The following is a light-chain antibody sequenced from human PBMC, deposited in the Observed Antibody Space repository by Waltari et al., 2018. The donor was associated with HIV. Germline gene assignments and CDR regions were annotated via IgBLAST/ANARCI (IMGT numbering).Light chain of an antibody. Sequence: QSALTQPASVSGSPGQSITISCTGTSSDVGGYNHVSWYHQHPGTAPKLMIFGFSNRPSGGSNRVSGSKAGNTASLTISGLQAEDEADYYCSSYTRSSTLGVFGTGTKVTVL. CDR2: GFS. V-gene: IGLV2-14*01. CDR1: SSDVGGYNH. CDR3: SSYTRSSTLGV. J-gene: IGLJ1*01.